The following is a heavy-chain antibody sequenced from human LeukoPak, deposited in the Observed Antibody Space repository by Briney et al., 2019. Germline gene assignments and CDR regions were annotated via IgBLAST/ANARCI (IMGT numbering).Heavy chain of an antibody. D-gene: IGHD4-17*01. CDR2: ISSTDTYI. CDR3: AREVWMTTVTPSGWFDP. CDR1: GFFFSSYS. Sequence: KSGGSLRLSCAASGFFFSSYSMNWVRQAPGKGLEWVSSISSTDTYIYYADSVKGRFTISRDNAKNSLYLQMNSLRAEDTAVYYCAREVWMTTVTPSGWFDPWGQGTLVTVSS. V-gene: IGHV3-21*01. J-gene: IGHJ5*02.